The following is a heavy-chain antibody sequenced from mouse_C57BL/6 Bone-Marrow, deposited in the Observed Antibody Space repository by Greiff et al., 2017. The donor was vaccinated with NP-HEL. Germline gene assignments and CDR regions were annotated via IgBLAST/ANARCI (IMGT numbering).Heavy chain of an antibody. D-gene: IGHD2-12*01. CDR3: ARFYVAMDY. CDR2: INYDGSST. CDR1: GFTFSDYY. J-gene: IGHJ4*01. V-gene: IGHV5-16*01. Sequence: EVQLQQSEGGLVQPGSSMKLSCTASGFTFSDYYMAWVRQVPEKGLEWVANINYDGSSTYYLVSLKSRFIISRDNAKNILYLQMSSLKSEDTATYYCARFYVAMDYWGQGTSVTVSS.